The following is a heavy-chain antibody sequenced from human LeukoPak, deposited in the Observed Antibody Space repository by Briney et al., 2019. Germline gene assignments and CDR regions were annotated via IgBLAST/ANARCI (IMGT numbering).Heavy chain of an antibody. CDR3: ARLKSSSWRYYYYYMDV. V-gene: IGHV4-34*01. Sequence: SETLSLTCAVYGGSFSGYYWSWIRQPPGKGLEWIGEINHSGSTNYNPSLKSRVTISVDTSKNQFSLKLSSVTAADTAVYYCARLKSSSWRYYYYYMDVWAKGPRSPSP. CDR1: GGSFSGYY. J-gene: IGHJ6*03. CDR2: INHSGST. D-gene: IGHD6-13*01.